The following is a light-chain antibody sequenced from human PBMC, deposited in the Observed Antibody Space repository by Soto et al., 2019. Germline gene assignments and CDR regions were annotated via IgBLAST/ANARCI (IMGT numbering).Light chain of an antibody. CDR3: QTWGV. CDR2: VNSDGSH. Sequence: QLVLTQSPSASASLGASVKLTCTLSSGHSNYAIAWHQQQPEKGPRYLMKVNSDGSHRKGDGIPDRFSGSGSGAERYLTISSLQSEDEADYYCQTWGVFGTGPSSPS. CDR1: SGHSNYA. V-gene: IGLV4-69*01. J-gene: IGLJ1*01.